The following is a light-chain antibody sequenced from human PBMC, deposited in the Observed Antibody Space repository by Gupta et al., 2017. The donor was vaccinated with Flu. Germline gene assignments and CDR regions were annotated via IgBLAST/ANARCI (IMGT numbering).Light chain of an antibody. Sequence: QSALTQLPSASGTPGQSVTTSCSGSNTNIGTHSVYWYQQPPGMAPELVIYRNDQRPSGIPDRSSGSKSGSSASLAISGLQSGDEADYYCETWDDNPTGWVFGGGTKLTVL. J-gene: IGLJ3*02. CDR1: NTNIGTHS. CDR2: RND. CDR3: ETWDDNPTGWV. V-gene: IGLV1-47*01.